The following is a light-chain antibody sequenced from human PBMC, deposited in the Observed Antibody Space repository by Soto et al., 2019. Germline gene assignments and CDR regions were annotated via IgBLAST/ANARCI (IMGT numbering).Light chain of an antibody. CDR3: QQRSNWPPIT. CDR1: QSVSSD. J-gene: IGKJ5*01. CDR2: DAS. V-gene: IGKV3-11*01. Sequence: ELVMTQSPATLSVYPGERATLSCRASQSVSSDFAWYQQKPGQAPRLLIYDASNRATGIPARFSGSGSGTDFTLTISTLEPEDFAVYYCQQRSNWPPITFGQGTRLAIK.